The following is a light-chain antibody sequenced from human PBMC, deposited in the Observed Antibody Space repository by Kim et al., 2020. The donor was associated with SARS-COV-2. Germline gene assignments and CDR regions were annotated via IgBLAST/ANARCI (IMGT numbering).Light chain of an antibody. CDR1: ALPKVY. CDR2: KDN. Sequence: SYELTQPPSVSVSPGQTARITCSGDALPKVYAYWYQQKPGQAPVLVIYKDNERPSGIPERFSGSSSGTTVTLTISGVQAEDEADYYCQSADNSAIVIFGGGTQLTVL. CDR3: QSADNSAIVI. J-gene: IGLJ2*01. V-gene: IGLV3-25*03.